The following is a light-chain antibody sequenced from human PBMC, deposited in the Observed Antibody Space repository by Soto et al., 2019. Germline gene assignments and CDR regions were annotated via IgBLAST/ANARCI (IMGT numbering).Light chain of an antibody. CDR3: QQYGSSPGT. Sequence: EIVLTQSPGTLSLSPGERATLSCRASQSVSSSYLAWYRQKPGQAPRLLVYGASSRATGIPDRFSGSGSGTDFTLTISRLEPEDFAVYYCQQYGSSPGTFGQGTKV. J-gene: IGKJ1*01. V-gene: IGKV3-20*01. CDR1: QSVSSSY. CDR2: GAS.